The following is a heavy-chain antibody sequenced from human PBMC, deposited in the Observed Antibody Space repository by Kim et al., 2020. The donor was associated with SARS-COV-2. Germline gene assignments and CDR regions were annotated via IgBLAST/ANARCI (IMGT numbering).Heavy chain of an antibody. J-gene: IGHJ4*02. CDR3: ASQLGAYGDYMTDY. CDR1: GFTFSSYA. V-gene: IGHV3-23*03. Sequence: GGSLRLSCAASGFTFSSYAMSWVRQAPGKGLEWVSVIYSGGSSTYYADSVKGRFTISRDNSKNTLYLQMNSLRAEDTAVYYCASQLGAYGDYMTDYWGQGTLVTVSS. CDR2: IYSGGSST. D-gene: IGHD4-17*01.